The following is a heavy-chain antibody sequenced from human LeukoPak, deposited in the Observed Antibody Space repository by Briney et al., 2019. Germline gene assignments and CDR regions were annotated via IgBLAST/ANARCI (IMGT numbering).Heavy chain of an antibody. Sequence: SVKVSGKASGGTFSSYAISWVRQAPGQGLEWMGGIIPIFGTANYAQKFQGRVTITTDESTSTAYMELSSLRSEDTAVYYCARTWSGPYHWFDPWGQGTLVTVSS. CDR1: GGTFSSYA. V-gene: IGHV1-69*05. J-gene: IGHJ5*02. CDR3: ARTWSGPYHWFDP. D-gene: IGHD3-3*01. CDR2: IIPIFGTA.